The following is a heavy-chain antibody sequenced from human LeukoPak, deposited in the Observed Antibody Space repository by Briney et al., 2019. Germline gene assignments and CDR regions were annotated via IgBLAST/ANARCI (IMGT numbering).Heavy chain of an antibody. CDR2: IYSGGYT. J-gene: IGHJ4*02. Sequence: PGGSLRLSCKVSGFTVSSNYMSWVRQAPGKGLEWVSIIYSGGYTHYADSVKGRFAISRDSPKNTLYLQMNSLRAGDTAVYYCAREGYSSSSFDYWGQGTLVTVSS. CDR1: GFTVSSNY. V-gene: IGHV3-66*01. CDR3: AREGYSSSSFDY. D-gene: IGHD6-6*01.